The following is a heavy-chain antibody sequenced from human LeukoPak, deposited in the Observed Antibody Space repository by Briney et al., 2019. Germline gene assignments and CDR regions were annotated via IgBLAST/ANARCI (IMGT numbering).Heavy chain of an antibody. Sequence: PGGSLRLSCAASGFTFSSHAMHWVRQAPGKGPEWAAVIPYEGSNQYYADSVRGRFTISRDNSRNTLYLRMNSLRDEDTALYYCARDYGVGCTSGECYPIDHWGQGTLVTVSS. CDR3: ARDYGVGCTSGECYPIDH. D-gene: IGHD2-8*01. J-gene: IGHJ4*02. CDR1: GFTFSSHA. CDR2: IPYEGSNQ. V-gene: IGHV3-30*01.